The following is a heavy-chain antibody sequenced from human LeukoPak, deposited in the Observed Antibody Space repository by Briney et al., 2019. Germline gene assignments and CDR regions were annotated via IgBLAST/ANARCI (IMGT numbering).Heavy chain of an antibody. Sequence: GGSLRLSCAASGFTFSDYWMSWVRQAPGKGLQWVANINQDGGEKYYVDSVRGRFTISRDNGKNSLYLQMSSLRAEDTAVYYCSRDPSIAAACVDSWGQGTLVTVSS. CDR2: INQDGGEK. CDR1: GFTFSDYW. V-gene: IGHV3-7*03. CDR3: SRDPSIAAACVDS. D-gene: IGHD6-13*01. J-gene: IGHJ4*02.